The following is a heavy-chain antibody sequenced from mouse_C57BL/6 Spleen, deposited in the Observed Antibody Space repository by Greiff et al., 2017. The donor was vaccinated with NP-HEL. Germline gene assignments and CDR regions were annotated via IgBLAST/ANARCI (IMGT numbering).Heavy chain of an antibody. CDR3: ARRGRYGMAY. CDR1: GYAFTSYL. CDR2: IYPGNGGT. D-gene: IGHD2-14*01. V-gene: IGHV1-80*01. J-gene: IGHJ3*01. Sequence: VQRQQSGAELVKPGASVKISCKASGYAFTSYLIEWVKQRPGQGLEWIGEIYPGNGGTNYNGKFKGKATLTADKSSSTAYMQLSSLTSEDSAVYFCARRGRYGMAYWGQGTLVTVSA.